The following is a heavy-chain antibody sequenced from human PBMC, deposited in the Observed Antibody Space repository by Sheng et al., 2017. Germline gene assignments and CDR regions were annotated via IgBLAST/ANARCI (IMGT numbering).Heavy chain of an antibody. J-gene: IGHJ4*02. D-gene: IGHD5-18*01. CDR1: GFTFSSYG. CDR2: IWYDGSNK. Sequence: QVQLVESGGGVVQPGRSLRLSCAASGFTFSSYGMHWVRQAPGKGLEWVAVIWYDGSNKYYADSVKCRFTISRDNSKNTLYLQMNSLRAEDTAVYYCARGEGPWIQLWLIDYWGQGTLVTVSS. CDR3: ARGEGPWIQLWLIDY. V-gene: IGHV3-33*01.